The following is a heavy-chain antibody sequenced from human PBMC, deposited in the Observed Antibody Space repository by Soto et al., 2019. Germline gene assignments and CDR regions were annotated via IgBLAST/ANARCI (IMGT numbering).Heavy chain of an antibody. CDR1: GSTFSNAW. Sequence: GGSLRLSCAASGSTFSNAWMSWVRQAPGKGLEWVGRIKSKTDGGTTDYAAPVKGRFTISRDDSKNTLYLQMNSLKTEDTAVYYCTTGSSGYEGTFDYWGQGTLVTVSS. CDR2: IKSKTDGGTT. D-gene: IGHD5-12*01. V-gene: IGHV3-15*01. CDR3: TTGSSGYEGTFDY. J-gene: IGHJ4*02.